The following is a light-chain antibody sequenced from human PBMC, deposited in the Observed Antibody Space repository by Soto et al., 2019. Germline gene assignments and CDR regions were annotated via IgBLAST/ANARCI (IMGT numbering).Light chain of an antibody. CDR1: NIGSKS. CDR2: YDS. Sequence: SYELTQPPSVSVAPGKTARITCGGNNIGSKSVHWYQQKPGQAPVLVIYYDSDRPSGIPERFSGSNSGNTATLNISRVEAGDEADYYCQVWNSSSDHYVFGTGTKLTFL. CDR3: QVWNSSSDHYV. J-gene: IGLJ1*01. V-gene: IGLV3-21*04.